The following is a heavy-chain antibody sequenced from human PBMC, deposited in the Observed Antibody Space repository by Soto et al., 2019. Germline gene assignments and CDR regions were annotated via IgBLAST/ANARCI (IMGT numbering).Heavy chain of an antibody. V-gene: IGHV1-3*01. J-gene: IGHJ4*02. CDR2: INAGNGNT. CDR1: GYTFTSYA. Sequence: GASVKVSCKASGYTFTSYAMHWVRQAPGQRLEWMGWINAGNGNTKYSQKFQGRVTITRDTSASTAYMEPSSLRSEDTAVYYCARGPGGPDGPGDYWGQGTLVTVSS. D-gene: IGHD2-15*01. CDR3: ARGPGGPDGPGDY.